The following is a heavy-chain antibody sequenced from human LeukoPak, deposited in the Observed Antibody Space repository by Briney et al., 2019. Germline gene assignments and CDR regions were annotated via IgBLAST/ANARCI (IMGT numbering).Heavy chain of an antibody. CDR1: GFTFSSYA. V-gene: IGHV3-23*01. D-gene: IGHD4-11*01. Sequence: GGSLRLSCAASGFTFSSYAMSWVRQASGKGLEWVSAISGSGGSTYYADSVKGRFTISRDNPKNTLYLQMNSLRAEDTAVYYCAKDGNDYKFYYGMDVWGQGTTVTVSS. CDR2: ISGSGGST. CDR3: AKDGNDYKFYYGMDV. J-gene: IGHJ6*02.